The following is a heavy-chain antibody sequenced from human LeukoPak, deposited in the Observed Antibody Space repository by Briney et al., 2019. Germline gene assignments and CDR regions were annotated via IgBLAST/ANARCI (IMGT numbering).Heavy chain of an antibody. CDR3: AKEYRYFDWLSTFDGMDV. CDR1: GFTFSDYY. V-gene: IGHV3-11*06. CDR2: ISGSSTYT. D-gene: IGHD3-9*01. J-gene: IGHJ6*02. Sequence: GGSLRLSCASSGFTFSDYYMSWIRQAPGKGLEWVSHISGSSTYTNYADSVKGRFTISRDNSKNTLYLQMNSLRAEDTAVYYCAKEYRYFDWLSTFDGMDVWGQGTTVTVSS.